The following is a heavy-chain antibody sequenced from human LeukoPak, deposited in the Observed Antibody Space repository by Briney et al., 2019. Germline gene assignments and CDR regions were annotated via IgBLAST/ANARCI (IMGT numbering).Heavy chain of an antibody. Sequence: SGGSLRPSCAASGFTFSNYAMTWVRQAPGKGLEWVSSISANGRSTYYADSVEGRFTISRDKSKNTLYLQMNSLRAEDTALYYCAKDSGETPYYFDYWGQGILVTVSS. CDR2: ISANGRST. CDR3: AKDSGETPYYFDY. J-gene: IGHJ4*02. CDR1: GFTFSNYA. V-gene: IGHV3-23*01. D-gene: IGHD3-10*01.